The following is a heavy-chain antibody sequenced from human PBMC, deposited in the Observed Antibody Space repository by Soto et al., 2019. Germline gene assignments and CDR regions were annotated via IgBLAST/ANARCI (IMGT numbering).Heavy chain of an antibody. CDR3: AREAGYCSRTSCYRRAFDT. Sequence: EVQLVESGGDLVQPGGSLRLSCAASGFTFSGHWMHWVRQVPGKGLEWVSRINTDGGSSAYADSVKGRFTISRDNAKNTLDLQMSGLRAEDTAVYYCAREAGYCSRTSCYRRAFDTWGQGTTVTVSS. J-gene: IGHJ3*02. D-gene: IGHD2-2*01. CDR1: GFTFSGHW. V-gene: IGHV3-74*03. CDR2: INTDGGSS.